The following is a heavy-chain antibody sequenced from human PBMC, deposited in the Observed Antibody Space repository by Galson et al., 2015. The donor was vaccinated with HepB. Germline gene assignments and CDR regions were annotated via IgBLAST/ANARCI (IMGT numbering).Heavy chain of an antibody. Sequence: PALVKPTQTLTLTCTFSGFSLSTSGMCVSWIRQPPGKALEWLARIDWDDDKYYSTSLKTRLTISKDTSKNQVVLTMTNMDPMDTATYYCARTLTIFGVATTYYYMDVWGKGTTVTVSS. V-gene: IGHV2-70*11. CDR2: IDWDDDK. CDR3: ARTLTIFGVATTYYYMDV. J-gene: IGHJ6*03. CDR1: GFSLSTSGMC. D-gene: IGHD3-3*01.